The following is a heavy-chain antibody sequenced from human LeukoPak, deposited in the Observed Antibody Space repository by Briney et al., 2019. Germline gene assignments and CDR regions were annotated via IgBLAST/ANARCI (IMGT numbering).Heavy chain of an antibody. CDR3: ATIFWSGYLYAFDI. J-gene: IGHJ3*02. CDR1: GYTFTSYD. Sequence: ASVKVSCKASGYTFTSYDINWVRQATGQGLEWMGWMNPNSGNTGYAQKFQGRVTMTRNTSISTAYMELSSLRSEDTAVYYRATIFWSGYLYAFDIWGQGTMVTVSS. CDR2: MNPNSGNT. V-gene: IGHV1-8*01. D-gene: IGHD3-3*01.